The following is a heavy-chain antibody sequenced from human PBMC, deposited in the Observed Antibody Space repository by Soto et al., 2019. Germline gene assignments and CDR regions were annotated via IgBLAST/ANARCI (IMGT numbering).Heavy chain of an antibody. CDR3: PRVSAAGGHVNGRDYFDH. V-gene: IGHV3-11*01. CDR2: IRSRDLSI. Sequence: LSCTPSRHTSIYYYMSSMRQSPEKRLESVSSIRSRDLSIDDAVSVKGRFTICRNNAKKCLLLQRSNLRDADKAVYHCPRVSAAGGHVNGRDYFDHWGMGTRVTVSS. J-gene: IGHJ4*02. D-gene: IGHD1-1*01. CDR1: RHTSIYYY.